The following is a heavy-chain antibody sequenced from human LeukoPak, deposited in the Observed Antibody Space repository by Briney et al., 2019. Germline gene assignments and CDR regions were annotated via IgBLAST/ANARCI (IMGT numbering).Heavy chain of an antibody. CDR2: ISSSSSTI. J-gene: IGHJ4*02. CDR1: GFTFSSYG. V-gene: IGHV3-48*02. Sequence: GGSLRLSCAASGFTFSSYGINWVRQAPGKGLEWVSYISSSSSTINYADSVKGRFTISRDNAKNSLFLQMNSLRDEDTAVYYCARGGTMRPDCWGQGTLVTVSS. CDR3: ARGGTMRPDC. D-gene: IGHD3-22*01.